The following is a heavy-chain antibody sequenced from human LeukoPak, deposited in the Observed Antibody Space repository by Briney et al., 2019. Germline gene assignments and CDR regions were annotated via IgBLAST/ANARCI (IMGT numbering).Heavy chain of an antibody. Sequence: SETLSLTCTVSGGSLFSYYWNWIQQSPGKGLEWIGFIYPNGITSYNPSLMSRGSISIATSRNQFSLRLTSVTAADTAMYYCARRAYYDSSGYHPTAGYFDLWGRGTLVTVSS. V-gene: IGHV4-4*08. CDR2: IYPNGIT. CDR3: ARRAYYDSSGYHPTAGYFDL. J-gene: IGHJ2*01. D-gene: IGHD3-22*01. CDR1: GGSLFSYY.